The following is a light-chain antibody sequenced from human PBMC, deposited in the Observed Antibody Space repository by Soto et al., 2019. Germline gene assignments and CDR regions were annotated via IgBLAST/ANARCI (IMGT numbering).Light chain of an antibody. CDR2: AAS. J-gene: IGKJ2*01. Sequence: DIQMTQSPSSLSASVGDRVTITCRASQSISNYLNWYQQKPGKAPKLLIYAASILQSGVPSRFSGRGSGTDFTLTISSLQPEDFATYYCQQSYSTPRHTFGQGTKLEIK. CDR3: QQSYSTPRHT. CDR1: QSISNY. V-gene: IGKV1-39*01.